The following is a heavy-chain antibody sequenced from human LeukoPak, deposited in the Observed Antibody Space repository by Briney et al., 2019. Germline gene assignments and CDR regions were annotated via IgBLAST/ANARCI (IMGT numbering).Heavy chain of an antibody. V-gene: IGHV4-39*01. Sequence: PSETLSLTCTVCGGSISSSSYYWRWIRQPPGKGLEWIGSIYYSWSTYYNPSLKSRVTISVDTSKNQFSLKLSSVTAADTAGYYCARHPANWGSGFDYLGQGTLVTVSS. J-gene: IGHJ4*02. CDR2: IYYSWST. CDR1: GGSISSSSYY. D-gene: IGHD7-27*01. CDR3: ARHPANWGSGFDY.